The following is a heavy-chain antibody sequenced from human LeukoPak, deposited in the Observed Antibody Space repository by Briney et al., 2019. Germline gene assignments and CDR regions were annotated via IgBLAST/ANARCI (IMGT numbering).Heavy chain of an antibody. J-gene: IGHJ6*03. CDR1: GFTFSSYA. V-gene: IGHV3-30-3*01. CDR2: ISYDGSNK. Sequence: PGGSLRLSCAASGFTFSSYAMHWVRQAPGKGLEWVTVISYDGSNKYYADSVKGRFTISRDNSKNTLYLQMNSLRAEDTAVYYCATTPDGYVTGYYYYMDVWGKGTTVTVSS. D-gene: IGHD5-18*01. CDR3: ATTPDGYVTGYYYYMDV.